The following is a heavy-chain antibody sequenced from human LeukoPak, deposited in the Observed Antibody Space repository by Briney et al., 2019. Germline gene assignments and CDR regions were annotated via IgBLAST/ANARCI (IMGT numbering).Heavy chain of an antibody. J-gene: IGHJ4*02. V-gene: IGHV3-48*03. CDR2: ISSSGSTI. CDR1: LFTFISYE. CDR3: ALSDTAMGDY. Sequence: RVGALRLSCAASLFTFISYEMNWVRQAPGKGLEWVSYISSSGSTIYYADSVKGRFTISRDNAKNSLYLQMNSLRAEDTAVYYCALSDTAMGDYWGQGTLVTVSS. D-gene: IGHD5-18*01.